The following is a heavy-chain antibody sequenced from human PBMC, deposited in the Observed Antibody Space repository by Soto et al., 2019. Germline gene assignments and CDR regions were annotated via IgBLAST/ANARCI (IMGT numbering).Heavy chain of an antibody. CDR1: GYPFTGYY. Sequence: ASVKVSFKAYGYPFTGYYMHLVRQAPGQGLEWMGWINPNSGGTNYAQKFQGWVTMTRDTSISTAYMELSRLRSDDTAVYYCARSGPRAYYYGMDVWGHGTTVTVSS. V-gene: IGHV1-2*04. D-gene: IGHD3-10*01. J-gene: IGHJ6*01. CDR3: ARSGPRAYYYGMDV. CDR2: INPNSGGT.